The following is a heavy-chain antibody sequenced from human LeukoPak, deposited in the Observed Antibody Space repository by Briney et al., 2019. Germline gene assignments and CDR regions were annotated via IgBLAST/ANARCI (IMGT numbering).Heavy chain of an antibody. CDR3: ARDLGYSGYDSGEFDY. CDR1: GFTFSSYR. Sequence: GGSLRLSCAASGFTFSSYRMNWVRQAPGKGLEWVSGISTTSSYIYYGDSVKGRFTISRDNAKNSLYLQMNSLRDEDTAVYYCARDLGYSGYDSGEFDYWGQGTLVIVSS. CDR2: ISTTSSYI. J-gene: IGHJ4*02. D-gene: IGHD5-12*01. V-gene: IGHV3-21*01.